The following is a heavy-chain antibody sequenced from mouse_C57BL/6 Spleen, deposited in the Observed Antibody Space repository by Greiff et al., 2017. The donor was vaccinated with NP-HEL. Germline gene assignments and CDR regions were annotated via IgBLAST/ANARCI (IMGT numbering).Heavy chain of an antibody. CDR1: GFTFSDYG. CDR2: ISSGSSTI. J-gene: IGHJ2*01. CDR3: ARMRYYYGSSYPLDY. Sequence: EVKLVESGGGLVKPGGSLKLSCAASGFTFSDYGMHWVRQAPEKGLEWVAYISSGSSTIYYADTVKGRFTISRDNAKNTLFLQMTSLRSEDTAMYYCARMRYYYGSSYPLDYWGQGTTLTVSS. V-gene: IGHV5-17*01. D-gene: IGHD1-1*01.